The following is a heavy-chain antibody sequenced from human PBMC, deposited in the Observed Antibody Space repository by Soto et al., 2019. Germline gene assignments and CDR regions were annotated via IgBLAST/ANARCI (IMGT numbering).Heavy chain of an antibody. CDR1: GYTFTSYG. CDR3: ASTRDIVATTGPLDY. J-gene: IGHJ4*02. D-gene: IGHD5-12*01. CDR2: ISAYNGNT. V-gene: IGHV1-18*01. Sequence: ASVKVSCKASGYTFTSYGISWVRQAPGQGLEWMGWISAYNGNTNYAQKFQGRVTITADESTSTAYMELSSLRSEDTAVYYCASTRDIVATTGPLDYWGQGTLVTVSS.